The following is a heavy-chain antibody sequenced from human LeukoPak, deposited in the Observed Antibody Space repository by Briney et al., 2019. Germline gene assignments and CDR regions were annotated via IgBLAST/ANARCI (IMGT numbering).Heavy chain of an antibody. Sequence: SETLSLTCTVSGDSFSGYFWSWIRQPPGKGLERNAYIFYSGSTNYNPSLKSRVTISVDTSKNQFSPKLTSVTAADTAVYYCARASPNYYDRSGPGAFDIWGQGTMVTVSS. D-gene: IGHD3-22*01. CDR3: ARASPNYYDRSGPGAFDI. V-gene: IGHV4-59*01. CDR2: IFYSGST. J-gene: IGHJ3*02. CDR1: GDSFSGYF.